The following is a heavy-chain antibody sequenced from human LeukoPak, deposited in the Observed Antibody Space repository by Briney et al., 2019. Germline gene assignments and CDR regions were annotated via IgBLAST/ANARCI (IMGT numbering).Heavy chain of an antibody. V-gene: IGHV4-59*01. D-gene: IGHD6-13*01. Sequence: SETLSLTCTVSGGSISSYYWSWIRQPPGKGLEWIGYIYYSGSTNYNPPLKSRVTISVDTSKNQFSLKLSSVTAADTAVYYCARVAAAAPIYYYYYGMDVWGQGTTVTVSS. CDR3: ARVAAAAPIYYYYYGMDV. J-gene: IGHJ6*02. CDR2: IYYSGST. CDR1: GGSISSYY.